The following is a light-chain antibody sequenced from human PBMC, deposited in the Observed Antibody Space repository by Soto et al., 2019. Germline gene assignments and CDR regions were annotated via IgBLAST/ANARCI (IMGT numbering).Light chain of an antibody. J-gene: IGLJ2*01. CDR1: SSNIGSNY. V-gene: IGLV1-47*01. CDR2: RNS. CDR3: AAWDDSLSGVV. Sequence: QPVLTQPPSASGTPGQRVTISCSGSSSNIGSNYVYWYQQLPGTVPQLLIYRNSERPSGVPDRFSGSKSGTSASLAIRGLRSEDEADYYCAAWDDSLSGVVFGGGTKVTVL.